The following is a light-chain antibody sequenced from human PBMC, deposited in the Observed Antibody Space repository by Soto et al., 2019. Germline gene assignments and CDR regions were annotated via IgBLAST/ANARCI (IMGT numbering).Light chain of an antibody. V-gene: IGLV3-21*04. CDR3: HVWHNASDHVL. Sequence: SYELTQPPSVSVAPGKTASITCGGNNIGDKVVHWYQQRPGQAPVLVIFLDDQRPSGIPERFSGSNFANTATLTINRVEAGDEADYYCHVWHNASDHVLFGGGTKVTVL. CDR1: NIGDKV. CDR2: LDD. J-gene: IGLJ2*01.